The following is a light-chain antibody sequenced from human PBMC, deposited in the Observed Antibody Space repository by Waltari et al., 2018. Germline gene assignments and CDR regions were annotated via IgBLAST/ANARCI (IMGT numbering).Light chain of an antibody. J-gene: IGLJ3*02. CDR1: SGRLSTTSY. Sequence: QTVVTLEPSLSASPGGTVTLTCTLSSGRLSTTSYATWYQQTPGQAPRTLVYKGNSCSSGVPVRFSASILGNKAALTSTGAQADDECDYYCWLYMGSGIWVYGGGTKLTVL. CDR3: WLYMGSGIWV. CDR2: KGN. V-gene: IGLV8-61*01.